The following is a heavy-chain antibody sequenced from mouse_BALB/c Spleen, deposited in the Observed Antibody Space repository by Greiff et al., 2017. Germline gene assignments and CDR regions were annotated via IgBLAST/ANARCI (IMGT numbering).Heavy chain of an antibody. D-gene: IGHD1-3*01. CDR2: ILPGSGST. CDR3: ARKSGNYAMDY. Sequence: QVQLKESGAELMKPGASVKISCKATGYTFSSYWIEWVKQRPGHGLEWIGEILPGSGSTNYNEKFKGKATFTADTSSNTAYMQLSSLTSEDSAVYYCARKSGNYAMDYWGQGTSVTVSS. CDR1: GYTFSSYW. V-gene: IGHV1-9*01. J-gene: IGHJ4*01.